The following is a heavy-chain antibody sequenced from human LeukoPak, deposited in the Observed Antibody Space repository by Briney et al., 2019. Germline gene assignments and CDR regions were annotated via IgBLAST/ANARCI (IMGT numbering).Heavy chain of an antibody. D-gene: IGHD6-13*01. CDR2: IYTSGST. CDR1: GGSISSYY. Sequence: PSETLSLTCTVSGGSISSYYWSWIRQPAGKGLEWIGRIYTSGSTNYNPSLKSRVTMSVDTSKNQFSLKLSSVTAADTAVYYCARDRGEQQLARVNWFDPWGQGTLVTVSS. J-gene: IGHJ5*02. CDR3: ARDRGEQQLARVNWFDP. V-gene: IGHV4-4*07.